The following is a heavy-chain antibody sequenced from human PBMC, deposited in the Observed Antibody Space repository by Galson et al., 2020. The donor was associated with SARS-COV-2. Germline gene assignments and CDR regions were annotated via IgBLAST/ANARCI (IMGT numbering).Heavy chain of an antibody. CDR3: ARTTDWFDP. J-gene: IGHJ5*02. V-gene: IGHV3-23*01. CDR2: ISGGNDNI. CDR1: GFTFSDYT. Sequence: GGSLRLSCAASGFTFSDYTMAWVRQTPEKGLEWVSTISGGNDNIYYAESVRGRFTISRDNSKNTVYLQMNSLRAEDTALYYCARTTDWFDPWGQGTLVTVSS.